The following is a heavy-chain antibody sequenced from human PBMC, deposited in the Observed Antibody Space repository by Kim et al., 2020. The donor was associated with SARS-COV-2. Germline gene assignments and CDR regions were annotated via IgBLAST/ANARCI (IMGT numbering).Heavy chain of an antibody. V-gene: IGHV4-59*08. J-gene: IGHJ3*02. CDR3: ATHIVGATPFDI. D-gene: IGHD1-26*01. Sequence: NYNPSLKSRVTISVDTSKNQFSLKLSSVTAADTAVYYCATHIVGATPFDIWGQGTMVTVSS.